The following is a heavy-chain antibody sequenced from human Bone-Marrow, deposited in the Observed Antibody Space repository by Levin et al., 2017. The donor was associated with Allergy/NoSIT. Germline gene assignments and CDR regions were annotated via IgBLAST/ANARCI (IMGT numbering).Heavy chain of an antibody. V-gene: IGHV4-39*06. CDR3: TGRGFNDY. J-gene: IGHJ4*02. CDR1: GGSISRTTYY. D-gene: IGHD3-10*01. Sequence: SETLSLSCTVSGGSISRTTYYWAWIRQPPGKGLQWIASISPSGITYYTPSLKGRVTISVDTSKNQLALEVNSVTAADTAIYYCTGRGFNDYWGPGTVVTVSS. CDR2: ISPSGIT.